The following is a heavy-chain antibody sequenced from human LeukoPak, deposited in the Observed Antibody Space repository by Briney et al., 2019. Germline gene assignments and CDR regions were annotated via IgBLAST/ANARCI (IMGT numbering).Heavy chain of an antibody. CDR1: GGTFSSYA. J-gene: IGHJ6*03. V-gene: IGHV1-2*02. CDR3: ARDRTMVRGVINYYYYMDV. Sequence: ASVKVSCKASGGTFSSYAISWVRQAPGQGLEWMGWINPNSGGTNYAQKFQGRVTMTRDTSISTAYMELSRLRSDDTAVYYCARDRTMVRGVINYYYYMDVWGKGTTVTVSS. CDR2: INPNSGGT. D-gene: IGHD3-10*01.